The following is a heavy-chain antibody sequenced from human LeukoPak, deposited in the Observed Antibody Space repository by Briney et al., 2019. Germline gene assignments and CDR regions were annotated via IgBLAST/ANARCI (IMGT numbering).Heavy chain of an antibody. CDR1: GFTFSTYG. J-gene: IGHJ4*02. CDR3: AKVGSGWYGVDY. CDR2: VRYDGSNK. Sequence: PGGSLRLSCAASGFTFSTYGMHWVRQAAGKGLEWVAFVRYDGSNKFHGDSVKGRFTISRGNSKKTVYLQMTSLRGDDTAVYYCAKVGSGWYGVDYWGQGTLVTVSP. D-gene: IGHD6-19*01. V-gene: IGHV3-30*02.